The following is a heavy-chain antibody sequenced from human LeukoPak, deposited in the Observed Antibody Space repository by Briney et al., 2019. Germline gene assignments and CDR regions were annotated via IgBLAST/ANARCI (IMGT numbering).Heavy chain of an antibody. J-gene: IGHJ3*02. D-gene: IGHD6-13*01. CDR1: GFTFSSYW. Sequence: PGGSLRLSCAASGFTFSSYWMSWVRQAPGKGLEWVANIKQDGSEKYYVDSVKGRFTISRDNAKNSLYLQMNSLRAEDTALYYCARAMYQQPTRDDAFDIWGQGTMVTVSS. CDR3: ARAMYQQPTRDDAFDI. CDR2: IKQDGSEK. V-gene: IGHV3-7*01.